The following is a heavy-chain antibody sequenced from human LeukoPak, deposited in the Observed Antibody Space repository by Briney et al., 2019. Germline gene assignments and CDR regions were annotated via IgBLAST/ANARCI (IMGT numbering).Heavy chain of an antibody. D-gene: IGHD2-2*01. CDR3: ARGLGVVPAALNRFDP. J-gene: IGHJ5*02. CDR2: INHSGST. V-gene: IGHV4-34*01. CDR1: GGSFSCYY. Sequence: SETLSLTCAVYGGSFSCYYWSWIRQPPGKGLEWIGEINHSGSTNYNPSLKSRVTISVDTSKNQFSLKLSSVTAADTAVYYCARGLGVVPAALNRFDPWGQGTLVTVSS.